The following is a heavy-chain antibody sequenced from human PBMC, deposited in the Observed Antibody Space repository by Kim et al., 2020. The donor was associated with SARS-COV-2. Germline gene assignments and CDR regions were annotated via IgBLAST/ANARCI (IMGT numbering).Heavy chain of an antibody. Sequence: GGSLRLSCAASGFTFRGYGVHWVRQAPGKGLEWVAVMSCDGSSKYYGDSVRGRFTISRDNSKNTLDLQMNSLRVEDTAVYYCAKGFGGWFDSSGQAYGMAVWGQGTTVTVSS. CDR1: GFTFRGYG. D-gene: IGHD3-22*01. V-gene: IGHV3-30*18. CDR3: AKGFGGWFDSSGQAYGMAV. J-gene: IGHJ6*02. CDR2: MSCDGSSK.